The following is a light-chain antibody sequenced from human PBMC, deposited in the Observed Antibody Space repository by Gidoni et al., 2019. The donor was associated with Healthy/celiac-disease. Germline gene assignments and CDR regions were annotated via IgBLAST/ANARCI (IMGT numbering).Light chain of an antibody. V-gene: IGLV1-51*02. CDR1: SSNIGNNY. CDR3: GTWDSSLSKIWV. J-gene: IGLJ3*02. CDR2: ENN. Sequence: QSVLTQPPSVSAAPGQTVTISCSGSSSNIGNNYVSWYQQLPGTAPKLLIYENNKRPSGIPDRFSGSKSGTSATLGITGLQTGDEADYYCGTWDSSLSKIWVFGGGTKLTVL.